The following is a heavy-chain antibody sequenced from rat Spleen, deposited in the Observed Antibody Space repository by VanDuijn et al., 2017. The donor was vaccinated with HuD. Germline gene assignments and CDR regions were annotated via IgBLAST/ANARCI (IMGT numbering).Heavy chain of an antibody. CDR1: GFTFSDYN. CDR3: ATLRWGDY. CDR2: ILYDGSRT. J-gene: IGHJ2*01. D-gene: IGHD5-1*01. V-gene: IGHV5S10*01. Sequence: EVQLVESGGDLVQPGRSLKLPCAASGFTFSDYNMAWVRQAPKKGLEWVATILYDGSRTYYRDSVKGRFTISRDNAKSTLYLQMDSLRSEDTATYYCATLRWGDYWGQGVMVTVSS.